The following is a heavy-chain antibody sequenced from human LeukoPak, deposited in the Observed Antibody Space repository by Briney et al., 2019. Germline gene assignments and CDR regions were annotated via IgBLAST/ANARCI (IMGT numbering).Heavy chain of an antibody. CDR1: GGTFSSYA. Sequence: SVKVSCKASGGTFSSYAISWVLQAPGHGLEWMGGIIPIFGTANYAQKFQGRVTITTDESTSTAYMELSSLRSEDTAVYYCARAAFRHYDSTGLLFDYWGQGTLVTVSS. J-gene: IGHJ4*02. CDR3: ARAAFRHYDSTGLLFDY. CDR2: IIPIFGTA. V-gene: IGHV1-69*05. D-gene: IGHD3-22*01.